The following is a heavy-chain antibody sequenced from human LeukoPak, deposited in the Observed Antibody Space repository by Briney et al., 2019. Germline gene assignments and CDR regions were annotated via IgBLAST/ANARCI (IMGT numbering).Heavy chain of an antibody. CDR1: GFTFSSYS. Sequence: PGGSLRLSCAASGFTFSSYSMNWVRQAPGRGLGWVSSISSSRSYIYYADSVKGRFTISRDNAKNSLYLQMNSLSAEDTAVYYCARGGVGAPGGAFDIWGQGTMVTVSS. J-gene: IGHJ3*02. CDR3: ARGGVGAPGGAFDI. D-gene: IGHD1-26*01. V-gene: IGHV3-21*01. CDR2: ISSSRSYI.